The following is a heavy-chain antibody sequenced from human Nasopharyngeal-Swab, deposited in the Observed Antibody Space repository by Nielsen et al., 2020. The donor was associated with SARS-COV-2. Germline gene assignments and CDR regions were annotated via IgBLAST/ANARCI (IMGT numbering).Heavy chain of an antibody. D-gene: IGHD3-10*01. CDR3: ARGNYFGSGTFHRTYGMDV. CDR1: GGPFSVHN. CDR2: INYYGTT. V-gene: IGHV4-34*01. Sequence: SETLSLTCALYGGPFSVHNWSWIRRPPGKGLEWIGEINYYGTTNYSPSLKSRVTISIDTSKNQFSLALRSVTAADTGLYYCARGNYFGSGTFHRTYGMDVWGQGTSVTVSS. J-gene: IGHJ6*02.